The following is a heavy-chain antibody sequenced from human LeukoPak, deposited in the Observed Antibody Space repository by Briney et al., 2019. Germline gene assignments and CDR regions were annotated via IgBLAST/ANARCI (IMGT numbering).Heavy chain of an antibody. CDR3: ARETTWRMTTVTTFDY. J-gene: IGHJ4*02. CDR2: INPNSGGT. CDR1: GYTFTGYY. Sequence: ASVKVSCKASGYTFTGYYMHWVRQAPGQGLEWMGWINPNSGGTNYAQKFQGRVTMTRDTSISTAYMELCRLRSDDTAVYYCARETTWRMTTVTTFDYWGQGTLVTVSS. V-gene: IGHV1-2*02. D-gene: IGHD4-17*01.